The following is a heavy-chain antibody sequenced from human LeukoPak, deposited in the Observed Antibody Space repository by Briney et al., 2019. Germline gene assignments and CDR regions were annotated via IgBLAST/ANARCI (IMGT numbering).Heavy chain of an antibody. J-gene: IGHJ4*02. CDR3: ARGPRYYDSSGYR. V-gene: IGHV3-7*02. D-gene: IGHD3-22*01. CDR1: GITFSSHW. CDR2: IKQDGSEK. Sequence: GGSLRLSCVASGITFSSHWMKWVRLAPGKGLEWVANIKQDGSEKYYVDSVKGRFTISRDNAKNSLYLQMNSLRAEDTAVYYCARGPRYYDSSGYRWGQGTLVTVSS.